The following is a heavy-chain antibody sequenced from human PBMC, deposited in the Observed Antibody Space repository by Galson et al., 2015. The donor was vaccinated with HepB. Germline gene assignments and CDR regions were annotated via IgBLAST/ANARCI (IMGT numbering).Heavy chain of an antibody. Sequence: SVKVSCKASGYTFINYNMHWVRQAPGQRLEWMGLINADNGNTEYSQKFQGRVTITSDTSASTVYMELSSLRSEDTAVYFCSRRGNGFNLPDFDYWGQGSLVTVSS. J-gene: IGHJ4*02. CDR2: INADNGNT. CDR1: GYTFINYN. V-gene: IGHV1-3*01. D-gene: IGHD5-24*01. CDR3: SRRGNGFNLPDFDY.